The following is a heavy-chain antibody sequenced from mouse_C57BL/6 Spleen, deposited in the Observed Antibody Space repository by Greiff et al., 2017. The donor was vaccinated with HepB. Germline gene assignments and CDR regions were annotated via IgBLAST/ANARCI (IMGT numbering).Heavy chain of an antibody. J-gene: IGHJ3*01. V-gene: IGHV1-7*01. Sequence: VKLSCKASGYTFTSYWMHWVKQRPGQGLEWIGYINPSSGYTKYNQKFKDKATLTADKSSSTAYMQLSSLTYEDSAVYYCARGDYSGGPWFAYWGQGTLVTVSA. CDR2: INPSSGYT. CDR1: GYTFTSYW. D-gene: IGHD2-12*01. CDR3: ARGDYSGGPWFAY.